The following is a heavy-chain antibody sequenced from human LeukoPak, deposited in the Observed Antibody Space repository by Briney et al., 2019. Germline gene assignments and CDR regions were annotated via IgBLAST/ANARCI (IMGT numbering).Heavy chain of an antibody. J-gene: IGHJ6*04. CDR3: ASEVGYCSSTSCYGMYYYYYGMDV. CDR2: IIPIFGTA. CDR1: GGTFSSYA. D-gene: IGHD2-2*01. V-gene: IGHV1-69*01. Sequence: SVKVSCKASGGTFSSYAISWVRQAPGQGLEWMGGIIPIFGTANYAQKFQGRVTITADESTSTAYMELSSLRSEDTAVYYCASEVGYCSSTSCYGMYYYYYGMDVWGKGTTVTVSS.